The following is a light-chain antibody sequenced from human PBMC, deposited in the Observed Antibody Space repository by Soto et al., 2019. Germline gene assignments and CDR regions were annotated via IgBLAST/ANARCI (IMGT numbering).Light chain of an antibody. CDR1: QGTTSY. J-gene: IGKJ5*01. CDR2: ASS. CDR3: QQLNGYPIT. Sequence: IQLPQSPSSLSASVGDRVTITCRASQGTTSYLAWYQQKPGKAPKLLIYASSTLQSGVPSRFSGSGSGTDFTLTISSLQPEDFATYYCQQLNGYPITFGQGTRLEIK. V-gene: IGKV1-9*01.